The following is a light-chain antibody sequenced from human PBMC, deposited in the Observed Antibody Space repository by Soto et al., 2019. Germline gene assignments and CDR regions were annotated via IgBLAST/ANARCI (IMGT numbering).Light chain of an antibody. CDR3: SSYTSRSTQV. V-gene: IGLV2-14*01. CDR2: EVS. J-gene: IGLJ1*01. CDR1: SSDVGGYNY. Sequence: QSALTQPASVSGSPGQSITISCTGTSSDVGGYNYVSWYQQHPGKAPKLMIYEVSNRPSGVSNRFSGSKSGNTASLTISGLPAEDEADYYCSSYTSRSTQVFGTGTKVTVL.